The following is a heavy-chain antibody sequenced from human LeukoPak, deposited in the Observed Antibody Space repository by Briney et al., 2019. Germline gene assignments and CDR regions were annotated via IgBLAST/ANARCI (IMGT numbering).Heavy chain of an antibody. CDR3: AKSNAWDWFDP. CDR1: GGSFSGYY. V-gene: IGHV4-34*01. Sequence: SETLSLTCAVYGGSFSGYYWSWIRQPPGKGLEWIGEINDSGSTKYNPSLKSRVTISVDKSNNQFSLNLSSVTAADTAVYYCAKSNAWDWFDPWGQGTLVTVSS. J-gene: IGHJ5*02. D-gene: IGHD4-11*01. CDR2: INDSGST.